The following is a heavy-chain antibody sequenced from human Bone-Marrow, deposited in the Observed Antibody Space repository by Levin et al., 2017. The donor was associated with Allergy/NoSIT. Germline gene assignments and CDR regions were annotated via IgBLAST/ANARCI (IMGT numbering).Heavy chain of an antibody. D-gene: IGHD2/OR15-2a*01. CDR3: ARASYSLTTSFFFDS. CDR1: GFIVSGKC. CDR2: TYAGGET. J-gene: IGHJ4*02. Sequence: PGGSLRLSCAASGFIVSGKCMSWVRQAPGKGLEWVSVTYAGGETYYADSVKGRFTISRDTSKNTLYLQMNSLRVEDTAVYFCARASYSLTTSFFFDSWGQGTLVTVSS. V-gene: IGHV3-53*01.